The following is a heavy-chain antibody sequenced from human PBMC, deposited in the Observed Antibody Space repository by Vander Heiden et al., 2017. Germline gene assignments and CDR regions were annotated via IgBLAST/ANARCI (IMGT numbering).Heavy chain of an antibody. CDR2: ISSSSSTI. V-gene: IGHV3-48*02. J-gene: IGHJ4*02. D-gene: IGHD3-3*01. Sequence: EVKLVESGGGLVQPGGSLCLSCAAYGFTFVSYSMNRVRQAPGKGLEWVSYISSSSSTIYYADAVKGRFTISRDNAKNSLYLQMNSLRDEDTAVYYCARVHYDFWSGYSYYFDYWGQGTLVTVSS. CDR3: ARVHYDFWSGYSYYFDY. CDR1: GFTFVSYS.